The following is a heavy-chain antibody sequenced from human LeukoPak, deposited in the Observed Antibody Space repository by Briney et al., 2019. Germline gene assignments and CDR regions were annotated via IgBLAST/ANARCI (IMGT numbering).Heavy chain of an antibody. V-gene: IGHV4-4*07. CDR3: ARLRGDILTVWFDP. Sequence: SETLSLTCTVSGASIGSYYWSWIRQPAGKGLEWIGRIYTSGSTNYNPSLKSRVTMSVDTSKNQFSLKLSSVTAADTAVYYCARLRGDILTVWFDPWGQGTLVTVSS. CDR1: GASIGSYY. J-gene: IGHJ5*02. CDR2: IYTSGST. D-gene: IGHD3-9*01.